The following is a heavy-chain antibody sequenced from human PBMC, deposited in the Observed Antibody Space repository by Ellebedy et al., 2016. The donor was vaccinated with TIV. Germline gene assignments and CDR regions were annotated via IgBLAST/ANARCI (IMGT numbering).Heavy chain of an antibody. D-gene: IGHD6-19*01. J-gene: IGHJ4*02. CDR3: ARDLDKSSGWYGGAAY. Sequence: PGGSLRLSCAASGFTFSNYAMNWVRQAPGKGLEWVAVISYDGSSKYYADSVKGRFTISRDNSMTTLYLEMNSLRAEDTAVYYCARDLDKSSGWYGGAAYWGQGTLVTVSS. V-gene: IGHV3-30-3*01. CDR2: ISYDGSSK. CDR1: GFTFSNYA.